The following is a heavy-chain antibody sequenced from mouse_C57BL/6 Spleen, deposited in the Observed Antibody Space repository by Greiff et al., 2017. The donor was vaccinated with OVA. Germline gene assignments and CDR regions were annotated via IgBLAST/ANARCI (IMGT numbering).Heavy chain of an antibody. CDR1: GYTFTDYN. D-gene: IGHD1-1*01. V-gene: IGHV1-18*01. CDR3: ARWGSITTVVAPHYYAMDY. Sequence: EVQLQQSGPELVKPGASVKIPCKASGYTFTDYNMDWVKQSHGKSLEWIGDINPNNGGTIYNQKFKGKATLTVDKSSSTAYMELRSLTSEDTAVYYCARWGSITTVVAPHYYAMDYWGQGTSVTVSS. CDR2: INPNNGGT. J-gene: IGHJ4*01.